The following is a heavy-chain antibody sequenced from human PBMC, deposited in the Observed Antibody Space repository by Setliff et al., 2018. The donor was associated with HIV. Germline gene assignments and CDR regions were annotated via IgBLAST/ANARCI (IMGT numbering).Heavy chain of an antibody. V-gene: IGHV4-34*01. D-gene: IGHD2-21*02. CDR2: INHSGST. Sequence: PSETLSLTCTVYGESFSGYYWTWIRQSPGKGLEWIGEINHSGSTKHNPSLKSRVTISIDTSENQFSLKVTSVTAADTAVYYCATTECRGADCPQMYDYWGQGILVTVSS. J-gene: IGHJ4*02. CDR3: ATTECRGADCPQMYDY. CDR1: GESFSGYY.